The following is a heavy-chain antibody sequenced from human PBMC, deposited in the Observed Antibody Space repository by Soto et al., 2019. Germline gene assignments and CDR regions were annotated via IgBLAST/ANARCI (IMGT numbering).Heavy chain of an antibody. J-gene: IGHJ3*02. CDR3: AMDCSSTSCYSFRVGATAAFDI. V-gene: IGHV1-24*01. CDR1: GYTLTELS. CDR2: FDPEDGET. Sequence: ASVKVSCKVSGYTLTELSMHWVRQAPGKGLEWMGGFDPEDGETIYAQKFQGRVTMTEDTSTDTAYMELSSLRSEDTAVYYCAMDCSSTSCYSFRVGATAAFDIWGQGTMVTVSS. D-gene: IGHD2-2*01.